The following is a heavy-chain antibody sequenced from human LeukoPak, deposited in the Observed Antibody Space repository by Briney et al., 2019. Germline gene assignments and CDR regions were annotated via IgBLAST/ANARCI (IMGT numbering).Heavy chain of an antibody. CDR1: GYTFTGFY. CDR2: INPNSGGT. CDR3: ASLSPEDAFDI. Sequence: ASVKVSCKASGYTFTGFYIHWVRQAPGQGLEWMGWINPNSGGTKYAQRFQGRVTMTRDTSISTAYMELNSLRSDDTAVYHCASLSPEDAFDIWGQGTMVTVSS. V-gene: IGHV1-2*02. J-gene: IGHJ3*02. D-gene: IGHD2/OR15-2a*01.